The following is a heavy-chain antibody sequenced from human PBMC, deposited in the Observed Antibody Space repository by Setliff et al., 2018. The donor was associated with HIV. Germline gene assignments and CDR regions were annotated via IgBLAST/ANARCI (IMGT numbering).Heavy chain of an antibody. Sequence: ISCKASGGTFSSYAISWVRQAPGQGLEWMGGIIPIFGTANYAQKIQGRVTITADESTSTAYMELNSLRSEDTAVYYCAPIDPFPHDYSNSSFDYWGQGTLVTVS. CDR2: IIPIFGTA. CDR1: GGTFSSYA. CDR3: APIDPFPHDYSNSSFDY. V-gene: IGHV1-69*01. D-gene: IGHD4-4*01. J-gene: IGHJ4*02.